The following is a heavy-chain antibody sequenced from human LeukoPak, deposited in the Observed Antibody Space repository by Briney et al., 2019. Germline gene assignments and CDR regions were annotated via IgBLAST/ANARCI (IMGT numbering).Heavy chain of an antibody. CDR3: ARADSTYYSGFDP. CDR1: GRPIRRHY. D-gene: IGHD1-26*01. V-gene: IGHV4-59*11. Sequence: SDTLSLTRTVSGRPIRRHYWNWIPQTPGKGLEGIAYIYYSGSTNYTPSLKSRVTISVDTSKTQFSLQLSSVTPADTAVYYCARADSTYYSGFDPWGQGTLVTVSS. J-gene: IGHJ5*02. CDR2: IYYSGST.